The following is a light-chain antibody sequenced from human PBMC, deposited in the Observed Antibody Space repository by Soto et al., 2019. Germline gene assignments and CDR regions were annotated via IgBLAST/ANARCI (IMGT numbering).Light chain of an antibody. CDR2: DVT. Sequence: QSALTQPASVSGSPGQSIAISCTGTSNDVGDYNYVSWYQQYPGKAPKLIIHDVTTRPSGVSGRFAGSKSGNTASLTISGPQPEDEPDYCCCSYSSSSALPYVFGTGTKLTVL. V-gene: IGLV2-14*01. CDR1: SNDVGDYNY. J-gene: IGLJ1*01. CDR3: CSYSSSSALPYV.